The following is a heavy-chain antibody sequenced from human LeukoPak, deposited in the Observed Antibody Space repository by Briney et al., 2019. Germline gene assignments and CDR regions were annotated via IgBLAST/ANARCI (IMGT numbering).Heavy chain of an antibody. CDR2: ISYGGSNK. CDR1: GFTFSSYG. CDR3: AKDYYDSSGYYCNCFDP. Sequence: PGGSLRLSCAASGFTFSSYGMHWVRQAPGKGLEWVAVISYGGSNKYYADSVKGRFTISRDNSKNTLYLQMNSLRAEDTAVYYSAKDYYDSSGYYCNCFDPWGQGTLVTVSS. V-gene: IGHV3-30*18. J-gene: IGHJ5*02. D-gene: IGHD3-22*01.